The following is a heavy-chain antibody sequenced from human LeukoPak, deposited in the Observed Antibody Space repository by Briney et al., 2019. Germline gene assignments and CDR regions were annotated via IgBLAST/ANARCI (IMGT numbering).Heavy chain of an antibody. CDR1: GGSISNHY. CDR2: VYYSGST. CDR3: AKHLTNAYYDMIWFDP. D-gene: IGHD3-16*01. Sequence: SETLSLTCTVTGGSISNHYWSWIRQAPGKGLEWIGYVYYSGSTNYNPSVKSRVTISVDTSNNQFSLRLSSVIAADMAVYYCAKHLTNAYYDMIWFDPWGQGTLVTVTS. V-gene: IGHV4-59*11. J-gene: IGHJ5*02.